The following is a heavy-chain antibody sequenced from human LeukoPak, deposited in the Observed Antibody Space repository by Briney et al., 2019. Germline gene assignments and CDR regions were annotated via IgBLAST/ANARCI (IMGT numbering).Heavy chain of an antibody. D-gene: IGHD3-22*01. CDR1: GFTFSSYG. CDR2: ISYDGSNK. J-gene: IGHJ3*02. Sequence: GGSLRLSCAASGFTFSSYGMHWVRQAPGKGLEWVAVISYDGSNKYYADSVKGRFTISRDNSKNTLYLQMNSLRAEDTAVYYCAKDPSSGYILYTNDAFDIWGQGTMVTVSS. V-gene: IGHV3-30*18. CDR3: AKDPSSGYILYTNDAFDI.